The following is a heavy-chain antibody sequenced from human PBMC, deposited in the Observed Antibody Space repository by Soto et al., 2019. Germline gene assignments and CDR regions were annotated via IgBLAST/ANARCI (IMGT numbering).Heavy chain of an antibody. CDR3: ARGIDYGDYAIDY. D-gene: IGHD4-17*01. CDR2: IWYDGSNE. V-gene: IGHV3-33*01. J-gene: IGHJ4*02. Sequence: QVQVVESGGGVVQPGRSLRLSCAASGFTFSSYGMHWVRQAPGRGLEWVAVIWYDGSNEYYGDSVKGRFTISRDNSKNTMCLQMNSLSVEDRAVYYCARGIDYGDYAIDYWGQGTLVTVSS. CDR1: GFTFSSYG.